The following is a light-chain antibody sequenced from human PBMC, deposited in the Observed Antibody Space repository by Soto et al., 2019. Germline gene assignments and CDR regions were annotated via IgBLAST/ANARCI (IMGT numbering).Light chain of an antibody. CDR1: TGAVTSGHY. J-gene: IGLJ2*01. CDR3: LLSYSGSRV. V-gene: IGLV7-46*01. Sequence: QAVVTQEPSLTVSPGGTVTLTCGSSTGAVTSGHYAYWLQQKPGQAPRTLIYDTDNKHSWTPARFSGSLLGGKAALTLSGAQPEDEADYYCLLSYSGSRVFGGGTQLTVL. CDR2: DTD.